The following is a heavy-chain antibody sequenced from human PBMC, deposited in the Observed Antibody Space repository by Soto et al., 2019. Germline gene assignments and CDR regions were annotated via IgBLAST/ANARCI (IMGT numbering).Heavy chain of an antibody. D-gene: IGHD5-18*01. V-gene: IGHV3-23*01. Sequence: GGSLRLSCAASGFTFSSYAMSWVRQAPGKGLEWVSAISGSGGSTYYADSVKGRFTISRDNSKNTLYLQMNSLRAEDTAVYYCAKEKEYEDTAMVSHFDYWGQGTLVTVSS. CDR3: AKEKEYEDTAMVSHFDY. CDR2: ISGSGGST. CDR1: GFTFSSYA. J-gene: IGHJ4*02.